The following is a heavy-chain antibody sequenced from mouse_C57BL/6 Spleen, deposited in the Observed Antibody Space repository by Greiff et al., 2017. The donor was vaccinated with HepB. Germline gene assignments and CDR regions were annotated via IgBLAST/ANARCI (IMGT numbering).Heavy chain of an antibody. CDR2: ISDGGSYT. J-gene: IGHJ2*01. V-gene: IGHV5-4*01. D-gene: IGHD1-1*02. CDR1: GFTFSSYA. CDR3: AREGGVVRALFDY. Sequence: EVQLVESGGGLVKPGGSLKLSCAASGFTFSSYAMSWVRQTPEKRLEWVATISDGGSYTYYPDNVKGRFTISRDNAKNNLYLQMSHLKSEDTAMYYCAREGGVVRALFDYWGQGTTLTVSS.